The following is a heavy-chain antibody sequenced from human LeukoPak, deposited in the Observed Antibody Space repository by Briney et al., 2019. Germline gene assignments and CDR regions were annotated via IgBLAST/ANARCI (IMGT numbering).Heavy chain of an antibody. Sequence: ASVKVSCKASGYTFTSYGISWVRQAPGQGLEWMGWISAYNGNTNYAQKLQGGVTMTTDTSTSTAYMELRSLRSDDTAVYYCARNGYDSSGVGFYYYYGMDVWGQGTTVTVSS. D-gene: IGHD3-22*01. V-gene: IGHV1-18*01. J-gene: IGHJ6*02. CDR2: ISAYNGNT. CDR1: GYTFTSYG. CDR3: ARNGYDSSGVGFYYYYGMDV.